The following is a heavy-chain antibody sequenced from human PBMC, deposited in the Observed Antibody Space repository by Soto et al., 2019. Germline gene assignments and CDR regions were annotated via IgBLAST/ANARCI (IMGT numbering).Heavy chain of an antibody. Sequence: GGSLRVSCAACVFTFSSYSMNWVRQAPGKGLEWVSSISSSSSYIYYADSVKGRFTISRDNAKNSLYLQMNSLRAEDTAVYYCAREAHGSGWYSYYYYGMDVWGQGTTVT. CDR2: ISSSSSYI. CDR1: VFTFSSYS. CDR3: AREAHGSGWYSYYYYGMDV. J-gene: IGHJ6*02. D-gene: IGHD6-19*01. V-gene: IGHV3-21*01.